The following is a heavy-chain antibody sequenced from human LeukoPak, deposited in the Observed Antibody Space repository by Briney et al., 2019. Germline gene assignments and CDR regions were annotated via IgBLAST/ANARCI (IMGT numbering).Heavy chain of an antibody. D-gene: IGHD6-13*01. J-gene: IGHJ4*02. CDR3: ARVITAARGDVDY. CDR1: GGSISSGGYY. Sequence: SETLSLTCTVSGGSISSGGYYWSWTRQHPGKGLEWIGYIYYSGSTYYNPSLKSRVTISVDTSKNQFSLKLSSVTAADTAVYYCARVITAARGDVDYWGQGTLVTVSS. V-gene: IGHV4-31*03. CDR2: IYYSGST.